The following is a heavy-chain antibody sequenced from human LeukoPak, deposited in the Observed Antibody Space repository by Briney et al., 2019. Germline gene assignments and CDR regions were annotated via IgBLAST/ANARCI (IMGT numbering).Heavy chain of an antibody. CDR3: AREMECSGGSCYPSNDY. V-gene: IGHV1-2*02. D-gene: IGHD2-15*01. CDR2: INPNSGGT. CDR1: GYTFTGYY. J-gene: IGHJ4*02. Sequence: ASVKVSCKASGYTFTGYYMHWVRQAPGQGLEWIGWINPNSGGTNYAQKFQGRVTMARDTSISTAYMELSRLRSDDTAVYHCAREMECSGGSCYPSNDYWGQGTLVTVSS.